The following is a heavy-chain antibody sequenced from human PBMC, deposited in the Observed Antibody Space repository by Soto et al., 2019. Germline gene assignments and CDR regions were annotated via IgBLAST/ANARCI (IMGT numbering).Heavy chain of an antibody. CDR3: ARRGAGYYYYYMDV. CDR2: MNPNSGNT. CDR1: GYTFTSYD. V-gene: IGHV1-8*01. D-gene: IGHD3-10*01. J-gene: IGHJ6*03. Sequence: GASVKVSCKASGYTFTSYDINWVRQATGQGLEWMGWMNPNSGNTGYAQKFQGRVTMTRNTSISTAYMELSSLRSEDTAVYYCARRGAGYYYYYMDVWGKGTTVTVSS.